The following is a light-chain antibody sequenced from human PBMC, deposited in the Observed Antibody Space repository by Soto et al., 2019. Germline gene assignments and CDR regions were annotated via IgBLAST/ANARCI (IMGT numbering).Light chain of an antibody. CDR2: GAS. V-gene: IGKV3-20*01. J-gene: IGKJ1*01. Sequence: IVLTQSPGTLSLSPGERATLSCRASQTISSSHLAWYQQKPGQAPRLLIYGASSRATDIPDRFSGSGSGADFTLTISRLKPEDFAVYYCQHYDSSPRTFGPGTKVDIK. CDR1: QTISSSH. CDR3: QHYDSSPRT.